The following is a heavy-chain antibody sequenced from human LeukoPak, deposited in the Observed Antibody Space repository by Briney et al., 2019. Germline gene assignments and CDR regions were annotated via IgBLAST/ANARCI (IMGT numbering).Heavy chain of an antibody. V-gene: IGHV1-18*04. Sequence: GASVKVSCKASGYTFTSYGISWVRQAPGQGLEWMGWISAYNGNTNYAQKLQGRVTMTTDTSTSTAYMELRSLRSDDTAVYYCARPLYDYVWGSYCSIPDAFDIWGQGTMVTVSS. CDR2: ISAYNGNT. CDR3: ARPLYDYVWGSYCSIPDAFDI. J-gene: IGHJ3*02. D-gene: IGHD3-16*02. CDR1: GYTFTSYG.